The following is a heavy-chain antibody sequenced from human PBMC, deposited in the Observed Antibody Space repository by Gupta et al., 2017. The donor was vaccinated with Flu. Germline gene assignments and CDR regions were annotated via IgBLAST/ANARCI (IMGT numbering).Heavy chain of an antibody. J-gene: IGHJ6*03. CDR3: AICTEGHYYYYMDV. V-gene: IGHV4-39*01. CDR2: MYYSGHT. CDR1: GGSISNSNYY. Sequence: QLQLQESGPGLVKPSETLSLTCNVSGGSISNSNYYWGWIRQPPGKGLEWVGSMYYSGHTYYKPSLKSRVSISVDTSKNQFSLKLTSVTAADTAIYYCAICTEGHYYYYMDVWGNGTTVTVSS. D-gene: IGHD2-2*01.